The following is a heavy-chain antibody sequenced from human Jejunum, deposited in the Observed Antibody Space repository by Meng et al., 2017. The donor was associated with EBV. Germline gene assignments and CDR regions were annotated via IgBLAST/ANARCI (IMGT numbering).Heavy chain of an antibody. V-gene: IGHV4-4*02. J-gene: IGHJ4*02. CDR1: GGSISTDIW. D-gene: IGHD5-24*01. CDR2: IHHSGST. CDR3: ARDRGVEDY. Sequence: VQMQGSGPGVVKPSGTRTLSDAASGGSISTDIWWSWVRQPPWKGLEYIGEIHHSGSTKYDPSLKSRVTISVDKSNNHFSLKLSSVTAADTAVYYCARDRGVEDYWGQGTLVTVSS.